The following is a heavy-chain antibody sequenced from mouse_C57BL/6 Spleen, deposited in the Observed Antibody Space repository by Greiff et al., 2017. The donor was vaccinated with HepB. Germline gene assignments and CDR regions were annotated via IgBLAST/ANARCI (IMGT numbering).Heavy chain of an antibody. D-gene: IGHD2-4*01. J-gene: IGHJ3*01. CDR1: GFTFSSYA. CDR2: ISDGGSYT. Sequence: EVKLVESGGGLVKPGGSLKLSCAASGFTFSSYAMSWVRQTPEKRLEWVATISDGGSYTYYPDNVKGRFTISRDNAKNNRYRQMSHLKSEDTARYYCAREGYYDYDGFAYWGQGTLVTVSA. CDR3: AREGYYDYDGFAY. V-gene: IGHV5-4*01.